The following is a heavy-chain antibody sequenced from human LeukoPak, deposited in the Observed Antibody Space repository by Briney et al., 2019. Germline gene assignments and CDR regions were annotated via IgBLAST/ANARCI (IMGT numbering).Heavy chain of an antibody. V-gene: IGHV4-4*07. J-gene: IGHJ3*02. CDR2: IYTHGST. CDR3: ARFGFDAFDI. D-gene: IGHD3-10*01. CDR1: SGSISTFY. Sequence: SETLSLTCTVSSGSISTFYWSWIRQPAGKGLEWIGRIYTHGSTNYNPSLKSRVTMSVDTSKNQFSLKLTSVTAADTAVYYCARFGFDAFDIWGQGTMVTVSS.